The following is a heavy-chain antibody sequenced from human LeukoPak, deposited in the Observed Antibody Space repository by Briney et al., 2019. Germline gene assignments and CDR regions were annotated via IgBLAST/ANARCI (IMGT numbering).Heavy chain of an antibody. CDR3: ARYYDSENWFDP. D-gene: IGHD3-22*01. CDR2: INPNSGGT. V-gene: IGHV1-2*02. Sequence: ASVKVSCKASGYTFTSYAMNWVRQAPGQGLEWMGWINPNSGGTNYAQRFQGRVTMTRDTSISTAYMELSRLRSDDTAVYYCARYYDSENWFDPWGQGTLVTVSS. CDR1: GYTFTSYA. J-gene: IGHJ5*02.